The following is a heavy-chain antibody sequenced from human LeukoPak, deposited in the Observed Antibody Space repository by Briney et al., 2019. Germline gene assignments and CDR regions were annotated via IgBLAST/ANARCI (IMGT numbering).Heavy chain of an antibody. Sequence: PSETLSLTCAVYGGSFSGYYWSWLRQPPGKGLEWIGEINHSGSTNYNPSLKSRVTISVDTSKNQFSLKLSSVTAADTAVYYCARDRYSGSLHDFDYWGQGTLVTVSS. CDR3: ARDRYSGSLHDFDY. J-gene: IGHJ4*02. D-gene: IGHD1-26*01. V-gene: IGHV4-34*01. CDR2: INHSGST. CDR1: GGSFSGYY.